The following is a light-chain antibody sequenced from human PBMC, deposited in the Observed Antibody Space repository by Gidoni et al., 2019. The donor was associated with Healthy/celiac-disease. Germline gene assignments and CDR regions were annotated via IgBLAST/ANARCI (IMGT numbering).Light chain of an antibody. CDR1: QSVSSN. CDR3: QQDKNWPQRT. Sequence: IVMTQSPATLSVSPGERATLSCRASQSVSSNLAWYQQKPGQAPRLLIYGASTRATGIPARFSGSGSGTEFTLTISSLQYEDFAVYYCQQDKNWPQRTFGQGTKVEIK. CDR2: GAS. V-gene: IGKV3-15*01. J-gene: IGKJ1*01.